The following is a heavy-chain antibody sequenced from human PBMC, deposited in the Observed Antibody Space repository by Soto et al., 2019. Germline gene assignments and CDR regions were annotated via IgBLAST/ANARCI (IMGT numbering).Heavy chain of an antibody. Sequence: GGSLRLSCAASGFTFSSYGMHWVRQAPGKGPEWVAVISADGSKKDYADNVKGRFTISRDDAKNTLYLQMNSLRADDTAVYYCAKDPTIAPRWALDIWGQGTLVTVSS. CDR3: AKDPTIAPRWALDI. CDR2: ISADGSKK. V-gene: IGHV3-30*18. J-gene: IGHJ3*02. CDR1: GFTFSSYG. D-gene: IGHD6-13*01.